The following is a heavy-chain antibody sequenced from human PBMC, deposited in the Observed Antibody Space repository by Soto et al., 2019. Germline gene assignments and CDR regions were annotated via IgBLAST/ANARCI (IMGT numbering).Heavy chain of an antibody. CDR1: GFTFSSRA. D-gene: IGHD1-20*01. Sequence: EVQLVGSGGGLVQPGGSLRLSCTASGFTFSSRAMNWVRQFPGRGLEWVSYISSSSSNIDYADSVKGRFTVSRDNAKNSLYLQMNTLRDEDTAVYYCASDRSLGSNWYYYLESWGQGTLVTVSS. V-gene: IGHV3-48*02. CDR3: ASDRSLGSNWYYYLES. J-gene: IGHJ4*02. CDR2: ISSSSSNI.